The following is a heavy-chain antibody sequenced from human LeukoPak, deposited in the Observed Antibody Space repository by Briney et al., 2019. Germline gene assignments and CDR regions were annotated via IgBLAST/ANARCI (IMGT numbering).Heavy chain of an antibody. CDR2: IYPGDSGT. Sequence: GESLKISCKGSGYSFTSYWIGWVRQMPGKGLEWTGIIYPGDSGTRYSPSFQGQVTISADKSISTAYLQWSSLKASDTAMYYCARPAGAVAGNDAFDIWGQGTMVTVSS. D-gene: IGHD6-19*01. CDR3: ARPAGAVAGNDAFDI. CDR1: GYSFTSYW. J-gene: IGHJ3*02. V-gene: IGHV5-51*01.